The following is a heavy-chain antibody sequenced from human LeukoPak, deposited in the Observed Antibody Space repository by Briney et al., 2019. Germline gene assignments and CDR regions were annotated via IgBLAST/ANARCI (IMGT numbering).Heavy chain of an antibody. J-gene: IGHJ4*02. D-gene: IGHD2-21*02. Sequence: SETLSLTCTVSGGSISSYYWSWLRQPPGKGLEWIGYIYYSGSTNYNPSLKSRVTISVDTSKNQFSLKLSSVTAADTAVYYCARDGGGDLDYWGQGTLVTVSS. CDR2: IYYSGST. CDR3: ARDGGGDLDY. V-gene: IGHV4-59*01. CDR1: GGSISSYY.